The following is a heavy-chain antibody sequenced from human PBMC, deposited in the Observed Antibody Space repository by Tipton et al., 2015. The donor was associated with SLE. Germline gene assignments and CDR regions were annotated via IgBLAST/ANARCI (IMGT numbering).Heavy chain of an antibody. J-gene: IGHJ6*03. Sequence: TLSLTCTVSGASISSYNWNWIRQPPGKALEWIGHLYNSGSTNSNPSLKSRVTISVDTSRSQFSLKLTSVTAADTAIYYCARDLNGYNRGYYYYMDVWGKGTTVTVSS. CDR1: GASISSYN. D-gene: IGHD5-24*01. CDR2: LYNSGST. CDR3: ARDLNGYNRGYYYYMDV. V-gene: IGHV4-59*01.